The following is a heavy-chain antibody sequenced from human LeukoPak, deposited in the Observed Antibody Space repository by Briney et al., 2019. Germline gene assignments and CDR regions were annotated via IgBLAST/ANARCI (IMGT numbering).Heavy chain of an antibody. CDR2: IQSRTYGGAT. Sequence: PGGSLRLSCTASGFTFGDYGMSWVRQAPGKGLEWVGFIQSRTYGGATQYAASVKGRFTISRDDSESIAFLQMNGLKTEDTAVYYCTASDHLYCSSISCHFDYWGQGTLVTVSS. CDR1: GFTFGDYG. J-gene: IGHJ4*02. CDR3: TASDHLYCSSISCHFDY. V-gene: IGHV3-49*04. D-gene: IGHD2-2*01.